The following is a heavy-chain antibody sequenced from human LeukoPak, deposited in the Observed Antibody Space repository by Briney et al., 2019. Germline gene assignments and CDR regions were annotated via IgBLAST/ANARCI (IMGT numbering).Heavy chain of an antibody. J-gene: IGHJ4*02. D-gene: IGHD2-2*01. CDR3: ARASTSDCSSTSCYLDY. CDR1: GGSISSSSYY. CDR2: IYYSGST. Sequence: SETLSLTCTVSGGSISSSSYYWGWIRQPPGKGLEWIGSIYYSGSTYYNPSLKSRVTISVDTSKNQFSLKLSSVTAADTAVYYCARASTSDCSSTSCYLDYWGQGTLVTVSS. V-gene: IGHV4-39*01.